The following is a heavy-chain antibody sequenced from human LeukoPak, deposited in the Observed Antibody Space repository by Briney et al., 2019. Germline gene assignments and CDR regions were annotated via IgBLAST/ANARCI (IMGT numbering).Heavy chain of an antibody. J-gene: IGHJ4*02. Sequence: GRSLRLSCAASGFTFSDYYMSWIRQAPGKGLEWVSYISSSSSYTNYADSVKGRFTISRDNAKNSLYLQMNSLRAEDTAVYYCARSPYDILTGCFDYWGQGTLVTVSS. V-gene: IGHV3-11*06. CDR1: GFTFSDYY. CDR3: ARSPYDILTGCFDY. CDR2: ISSSSSYT. D-gene: IGHD3-9*01.